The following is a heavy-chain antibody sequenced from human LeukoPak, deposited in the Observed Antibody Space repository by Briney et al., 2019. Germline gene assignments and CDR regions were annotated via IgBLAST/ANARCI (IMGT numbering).Heavy chain of an antibody. Sequence: SETLSLTCTVSGGSISNYYWSWIRQPPGKGLEWIGYIYYSGSTNYNPSLKSRVTISVDTSQNQFSLKLSSVTAADTAVHYCARRAPYDILSGYPFDYWGQGTLVTVSS. CDR3: ARRAPYDILSGYPFDY. CDR1: GGSISNYY. V-gene: IGHV4-59*08. CDR2: IYYSGST. D-gene: IGHD3-9*01. J-gene: IGHJ4*02.